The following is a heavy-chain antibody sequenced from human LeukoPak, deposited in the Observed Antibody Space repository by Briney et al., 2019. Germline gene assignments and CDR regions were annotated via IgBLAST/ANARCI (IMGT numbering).Heavy chain of an antibody. Sequence: ASVKVSCKASGYTFTSYGISWVRQAPGQGVEGMGWISAYNGNTNYAQKLQGRVTMTTDTSTSTAYMELRSLRSDDTAVYYCARVGIQLWLGPTFDYWGQGTLVTVSS. CDR1: GYTFTSYG. CDR3: ARVGIQLWLGPTFDY. V-gene: IGHV1-18*04. CDR2: ISAYNGNT. J-gene: IGHJ4*02. D-gene: IGHD5-18*01.